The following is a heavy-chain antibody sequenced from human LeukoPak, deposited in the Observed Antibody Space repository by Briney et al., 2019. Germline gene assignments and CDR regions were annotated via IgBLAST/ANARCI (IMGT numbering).Heavy chain of an antibody. CDR2: IYTSGST. CDR1: GGSISSGNYY. CDR3: ARDKDWNFD. D-gene: IGHD1-7*01. Sequence: SQTLSLTCTVSGGSISSGNYYWSWIRQPAGKGLEWIGRIYTSGSTNYNPSPKSRVTISVDTSKNQFSLKLSSVTAADTAVYYCARDKDWNFDWGQGTLVTVSS. V-gene: IGHV4-61*02. J-gene: IGHJ4*02.